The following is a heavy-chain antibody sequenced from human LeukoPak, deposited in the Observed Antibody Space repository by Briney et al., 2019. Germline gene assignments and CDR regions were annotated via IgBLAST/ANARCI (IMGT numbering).Heavy chain of an antibody. CDR2: ISGSGGST. Sequence: GGSLRLSCAASGFTFSSHGMSWVRQALGKGLEWVSAISGSGGSTYYADSVKGRFTMSRDNSKNTLYLQMNSLRAEDTAVYYCAKVLVGTTCFEYWGQGTLVTVSS. D-gene: IGHD1-7*01. CDR1: GFTFSSHG. J-gene: IGHJ4*02. CDR3: AKVLVGTTCFEY. V-gene: IGHV3-23*01.